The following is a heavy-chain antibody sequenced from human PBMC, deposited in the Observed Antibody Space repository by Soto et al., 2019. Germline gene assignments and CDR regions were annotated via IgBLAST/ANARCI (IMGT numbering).Heavy chain of an antibody. Sequence: QVQLVQSGAEVKKPGSSVKVSCKASGGTFSSYAISWVRQAPGQGLEWMGGIIPILGTANYAQKFQGRVTITADESTSTAYMELSSLRSEDTAVYYCARDLVSRGSGSYYVDYYYYGMDVWGQGTTVTVSS. D-gene: IGHD3-10*01. CDR2: IIPILGTA. CDR3: ARDLVSRGSGSYYVDYYYYGMDV. J-gene: IGHJ6*02. V-gene: IGHV1-69*01. CDR1: GGTFSSYA.